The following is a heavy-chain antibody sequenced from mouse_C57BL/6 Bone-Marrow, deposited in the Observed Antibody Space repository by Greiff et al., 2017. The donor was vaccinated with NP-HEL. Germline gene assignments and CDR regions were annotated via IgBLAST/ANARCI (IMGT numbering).Heavy chain of an antibody. Sequence: QVQLQQSGAELARPGASVKLSCKASGYTFTSYGISWVKQRTGQGLEWIGEIYPRSGNTYYNEKFKGKATLTADKSSSTAYMELRSLTSEDSAVYFCARRRAFYFDYWGQGTTITVSA. CDR2: IYPRSGNT. CDR3: ARRRAFYFDY. D-gene: IGHD3-3*01. CDR1: GYTFTSYG. J-gene: IGHJ2*01. V-gene: IGHV1-81*01.